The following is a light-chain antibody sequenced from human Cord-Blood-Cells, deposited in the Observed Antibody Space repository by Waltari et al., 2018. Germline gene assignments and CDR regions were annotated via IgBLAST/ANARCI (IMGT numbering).Light chain of an antibody. Sequence: DIVMTQSPDSLAVSLGERATINCKSSQSVLYSSNNQNYLAWYQQKPGQPPKLLIYLASTRDSGVPDRFSGRESGTDFTLPISSLQAEDVAVYYCQKYYSTPWTFGQGTKVEIK. CDR2: LAS. J-gene: IGKJ1*01. V-gene: IGKV4-1*01. CDR1: QSVLYSSNNQNY. CDR3: QKYYSTPWT.